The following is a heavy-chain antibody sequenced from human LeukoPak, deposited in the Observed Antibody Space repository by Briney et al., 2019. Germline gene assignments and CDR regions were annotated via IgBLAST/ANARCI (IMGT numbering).Heavy chain of an antibody. Sequence: SVKVSCKTSGGTFNSYAISWVRQAPGQGLEWIGRIIPSLDVANYEQKFQGRVTLSVDRDPATPYMEVTSLRSEDTAIYYCARDHCSPGTCLGGHWGEGTLVTVSS. CDR2: IIPSLDVA. CDR3: ARDHCSPGTCLGGH. D-gene: IGHD2-15*01. V-gene: IGHV1-69*04. CDR1: GGTFNSYA. J-gene: IGHJ4*02.